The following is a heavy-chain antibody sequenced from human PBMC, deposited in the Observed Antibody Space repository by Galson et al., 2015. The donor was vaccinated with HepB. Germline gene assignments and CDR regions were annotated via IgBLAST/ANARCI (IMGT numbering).Heavy chain of an antibody. V-gene: IGHV3-49*02. CDR2: IRSKAYGGTT. Sequence: IRSKAYGGTTEYAASVNGRFTISRDDYKSIAYLQINSLKTEDTAVYYCTRALVTMVPGAPDYWGQGTLVTVSS. D-gene: IGHD3-10*01. CDR3: TRALVTMVPGAPDY. J-gene: IGHJ4*02.